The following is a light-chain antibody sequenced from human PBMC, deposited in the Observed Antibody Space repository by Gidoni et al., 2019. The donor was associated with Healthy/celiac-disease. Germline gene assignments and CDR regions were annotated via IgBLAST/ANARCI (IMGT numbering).Light chain of an antibody. CDR3: QQYNSYSPYT. CDR2: KAS. V-gene: IGKV1-5*03. J-gene: IGKJ2*01. Sequence: LQMTQSPSTLSASVGDRVTLTCRASQSISSWLAWYQQKPGKAPKLLIYKASSLESGVPSRFSGSGSGTEFTLTISSLQPDDFATYYCQQYNSYSPYTFXQXTKLEIK. CDR1: QSISSW.